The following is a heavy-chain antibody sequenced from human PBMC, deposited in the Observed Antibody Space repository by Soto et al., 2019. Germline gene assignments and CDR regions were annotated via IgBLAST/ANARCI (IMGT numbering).Heavy chain of an antibody. Sequence: GGSLRLSCAASGFTFSSYAMHWVRQAPGKGLEWVAVISYDGSNKYYADSVKGRFTISRDNSKNTLYLQMNSLRAEDTAVYYCARGAPEVRGTTHNYYYYYGMDVWGQGTTVTVSS. CDR3: ARGAPEVRGTTHNYYYYYGMDV. D-gene: IGHD2-2*01. J-gene: IGHJ6*02. CDR2: ISYDGSNK. CDR1: GFTFSSYA. V-gene: IGHV3-30-3*01.